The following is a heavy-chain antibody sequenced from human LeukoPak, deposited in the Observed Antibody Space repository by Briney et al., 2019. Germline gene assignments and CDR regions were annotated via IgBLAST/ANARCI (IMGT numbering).Heavy chain of an antibody. CDR3: TTLGDIVVVLAARLDV. J-gene: IGHJ6*04. D-gene: IGHD2-2*01. CDR2: IKIKTNGGTT. V-gene: IGHV3-15*01. CDR1: GFTFSNAW. Sequence: AGGSLRISCAASGFTFSNAWMSWVRQAPGKGLEWVGRIKIKTNGGTTDYAAPVKGRFTISRDDSKNTLYLQMNSLKTEDTAVYYCTTLGDIVVVLAARLDVWGKGTTVTVSS.